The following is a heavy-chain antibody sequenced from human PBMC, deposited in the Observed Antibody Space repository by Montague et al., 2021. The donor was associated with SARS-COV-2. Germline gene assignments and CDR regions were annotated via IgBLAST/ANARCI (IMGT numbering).Heavy chain of an antibody. CDR1: SGSIISSGYY. V-gene: IGHV4-39*02. D-gene: IGHD3-10*01. J-gene: IGHJ4*02. CDR2: IYYSGTT. CDR3: ARGMIRGVTTPFDY. Sequence: SETLSLTCSVSSGSIISSGYYWGWIRQPPGKELEWIGNIYYSGTTYYNPSPQSRGTISVDTSKNHLSLRLSSVTAADTAVYFCARGMIRGVTTPFDYWGQGSQVTSPQ.